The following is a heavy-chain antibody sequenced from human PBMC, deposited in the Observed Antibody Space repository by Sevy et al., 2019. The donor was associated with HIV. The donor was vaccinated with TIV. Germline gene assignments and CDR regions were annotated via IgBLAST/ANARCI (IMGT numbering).Heavy chain of an antibody. J-gene: IGHJ3*02. V-gene: IGHV3-23*01. CDR2: ISGSGGST. D-gene: IGHD2-15*01. CDR1: GFTFSSYA. CDR3: AKGARCSGGSCYSRGAFDI. Sequence: GGSLRLSCAASGFTFSSYAMRWVRQAPGKGLEWVSAISGSGGSTYYADSVKGRFTISRDNSKNTLHLQMNSLRAEDTAVYYCAKGARCSGGSCYSRGAFDIWGQGTMVTVSS.